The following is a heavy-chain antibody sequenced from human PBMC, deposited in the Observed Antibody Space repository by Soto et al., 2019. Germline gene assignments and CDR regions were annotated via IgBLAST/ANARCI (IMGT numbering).Heavy chain of an antibody. D-gene: IGHD3-10*01. V-gene: IGHV5-51*01. Sequence: GESLKISCKGSGYTFTNNWVGWVRQIPGKGLEWMGIIYPGDSDTRYSPSFQGQVTISVDKSIATAYLQWSSLKASDTAMYYCARRSEYNYGPGKYYGLDVWGQGNRVTVSS. CDR2: IYPGDSDT. CDR3: ARRSEYNYGPGKYYGLDV. J-gene: IGHJ6*02. CDR1: GYTFTNNW.